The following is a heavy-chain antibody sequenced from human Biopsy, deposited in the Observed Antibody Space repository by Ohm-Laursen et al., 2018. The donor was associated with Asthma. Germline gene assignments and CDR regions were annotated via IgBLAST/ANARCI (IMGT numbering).Heavy chain of an antibody. J-gene: IGHJ3*02. Sequence: LSLTCTVSGVSINSYHWTWVRQGPGKGLEWVAGISWNSVSIAYADSVRGRFTISRDNAKTSLYLQMNSLRDGDTAVYFCAKNSRRGSHDPFDIWGQGTRVTVSS. D-gene: IGHD1-26*01. CDR3: AKNSRRGSHDPFDI. CDR1: GVSINSYH. V-gene: IGHV3-9*01. CDR2: ISWNSVSI.